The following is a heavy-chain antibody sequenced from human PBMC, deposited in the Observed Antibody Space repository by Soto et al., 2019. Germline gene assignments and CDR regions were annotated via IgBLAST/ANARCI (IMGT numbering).Heavy chain of an antibody. J-gene: IGHJ4*02. CDR1: GFTFSIYL. CDR2: IKKDGSEK. CDR3: ARDYGGKSETFDY. D-gene: IGHD4-17*01. Sequence: RGSLVLSCASSGFTFSIYLMSWVRQAPGKGLEWVANIKKDGSEKYYVDSVKGRFTISRDNAKNSLYLQMNSLRAEDTAVYYCARDYGGKSETFDYWGQGTLVTVPQ. V-gene: IGHV3-7*01.